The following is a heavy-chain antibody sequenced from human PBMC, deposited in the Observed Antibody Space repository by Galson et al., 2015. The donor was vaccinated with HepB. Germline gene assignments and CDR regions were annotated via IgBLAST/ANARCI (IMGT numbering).Heavy chain of an antibody. Sequence: SVKVSCKASGYTFTGYYMHWVRQAPGQGLEWMGWINPNSGGTNYAQKFQGWVTMTRDTSISTAYMELSRLRSDDTAVYYCARTPRGYYDREYYFDYWGQGTLVTVSS. CDR3: ARTPRGYYDREYYFDY. J-gene: IGHJ4*02. CDR1: GYTFTGYY. V-gene: IGHV1-2*04. CDR2: INPNSGGT. D-gene: IGHD3-22*01.